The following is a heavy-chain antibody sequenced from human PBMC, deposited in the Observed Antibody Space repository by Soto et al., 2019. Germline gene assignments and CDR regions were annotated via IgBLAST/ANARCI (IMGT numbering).Heavy chain of an antibody. CDR1: GGSISSYY. CDR2: IYYSGSI. Sequence: QVQLQESGPGLVKPSETLSLTCTVSGGSISSYYWSWIRQPPGKGLEWIGYIYYSGSINYNPSLKGRVTISVDTSKNQFSLKLSSVTAADTAVYYCAREHITMFRASGALDIWGQGTMVTVSS. J-gene: IGHJ3*02. V-gene: IGHV4-59*01. CDR3: AREHITMFRASGALDI. D-gene: IGHD3-10*01.